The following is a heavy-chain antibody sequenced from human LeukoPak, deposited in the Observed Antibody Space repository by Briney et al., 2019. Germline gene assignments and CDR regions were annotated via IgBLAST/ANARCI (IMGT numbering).Heavy chain of an antibody. CDR3: AKHGGGQQLAFLSGY. V-gene: IGHV3-23*01. Sequence: PGGSLRLSCAASEFTFSSHAMSWVRQAPGKGLEWVSAISAGGGSIYYADSVKGRFTISRDNYKSTLYLQMNSLRAEDTAVYYCAKHGGGQQLAFLSGYWGQGTLVTVSS. D-gene: IGHD6-13*01. J-gene: IGHJ4*02. CDR2: ISAGGGSI. CDR1: EFTFSSHA.